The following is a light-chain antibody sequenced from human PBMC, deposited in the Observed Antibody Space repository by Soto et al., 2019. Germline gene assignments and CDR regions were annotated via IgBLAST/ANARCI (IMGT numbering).Light chain of an antibody. Sequence: AMHMTPCPSSLSAGVGDRVTMTCRESEGIRNDLGWYQQKPGKAPKLLIYAASSLQSGVPSRFSGSGSGTDFTLTISSLQPEEFATYYCLQDYNYPWKFGQGTKVDI. CDR2: AAS. CDR3: LQDYNYPWK. V-gene: IGKV1-6*01. J-gene: IGKJ1*01. CDR1: EGIRND.